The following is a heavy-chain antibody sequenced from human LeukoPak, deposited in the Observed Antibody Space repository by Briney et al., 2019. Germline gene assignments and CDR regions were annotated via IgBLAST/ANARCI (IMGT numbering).Heavy chain of an antibody. D-gene: IGHD4-17*01. J-gene: IGHJ4*02. Sequence: GGSLRLSCAASGFTVSSNYMSWVRQVPGKGLEWVSVIYSGGSTYYADSVKGRFTISRDNSKNTVNLQMNSLRAEDTAVYYCARDFDYGDFFDYWGQGTLVTVSS. CDR2: IYSGGST. CDR1: GFTVSSNY. CDR3: ARDFDYGDFFDY. V-gene: IGHV3-53*01.